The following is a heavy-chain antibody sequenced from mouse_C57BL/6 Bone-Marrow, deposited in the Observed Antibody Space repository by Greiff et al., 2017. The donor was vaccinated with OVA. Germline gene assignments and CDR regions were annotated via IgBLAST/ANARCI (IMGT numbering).Heavy chain of an antibody. Sequence: VMLVESGAELVKPGASVKISCKASGYTFSTYWMNWVKQRPGKGLEWIGQIYPGDGDTNYNGKFKGKATLTADKSSSTAYMQLSSLTSADSAVYFCARGAYWGQGTLVTVSS. J-gene: IGHJ3*01. V-gene: IGHV1-80*01. CDR1: GYTFSTYW. CDR2: IYPGDGDT. CDR3: ARGAY.